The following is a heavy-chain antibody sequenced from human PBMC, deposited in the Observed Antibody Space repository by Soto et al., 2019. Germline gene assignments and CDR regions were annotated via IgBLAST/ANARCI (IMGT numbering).Heavy chain of an antibody. J-gene: IGHJ4*02. CDR3: ARSLRITMVRGVIITTPTGY. Sequence: SETLSLTCAVSGGSISSGGYSWGWIRQPPGKGLEWIGYIYHSGSTNYNPSLKSRVTISVDTSKNQFSLKLSSVTAADTAVYYCARSLRITMVRGVIITTPTGYWGQGTLVTV. CDR2: IYHSGST. V-gene: IGHV4-30-2*01. D-gene: IGHD3-10*01. CDR1: GGSISSGGYS.